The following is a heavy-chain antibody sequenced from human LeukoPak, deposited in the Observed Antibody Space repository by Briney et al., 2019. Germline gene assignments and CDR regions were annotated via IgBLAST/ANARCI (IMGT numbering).Heavy chain of an antibody. J-gene: IGHJ4*02. Sequence: GGSLRLSCAASGFTFSSYVMSWVRQAPGKGLEWVSAISGSGGSTYYADSVKGRFTISRDSSKNTLYLQMNSLRAADTAVYYCARGSGYSYSFTGRERTKSRLDYWGQGTLVTVSS. V-gene: IGHV3-23*01. CDR2: ISGSGGST. D-gene: IGHD5-18*01. CDR3: ARGSGYSYSFTGRERTKSRLDY. CDR1: GFTFSSYV.